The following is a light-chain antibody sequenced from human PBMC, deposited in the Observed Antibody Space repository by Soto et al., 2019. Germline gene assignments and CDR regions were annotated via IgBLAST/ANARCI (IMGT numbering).Light chain of an antibody. CDR2: DVT. V-gene: IGLV2-14*01. CDR1: NSDVGVYNY. CDR3: SSYTTSSSYV. J-gene: IGLJ1*01. Sequence: QSVLTQPASVSGSPGQSITISCTGTNSDVGVYNYVSWYQQHPGKAPKLMIYDVTSRPSGVSYRLSGSKSGNTASLTISGLQAEDEADYYCSSYTTSSSYVFGTGTKVTVL.